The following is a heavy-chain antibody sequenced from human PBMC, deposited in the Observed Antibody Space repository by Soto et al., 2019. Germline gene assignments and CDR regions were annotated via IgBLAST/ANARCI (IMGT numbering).Heavy chain of an antibody. J-gene: IGHJ6*02. CDR1: GFTFSSYG. D-gene: IGHD6-6*01. CDR2: IWYDGSNK. V-gene: IGHV3-33*01. Sequence: LRLSCAASGFTFSSYGMHWVRQAPGKGLEWVAVIWYDGSNKYYADSVKGRFTISRDNSKNTLYLQMNSLRAEDTAVYYCARGPIAARRDYYYYGMDVWGQGPTVTVYS. CDR3: ARGPIAARRDYYYYGMDV.